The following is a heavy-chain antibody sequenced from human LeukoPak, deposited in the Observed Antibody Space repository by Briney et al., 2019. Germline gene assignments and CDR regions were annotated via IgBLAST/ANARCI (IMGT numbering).Heavy chain of an antibody. CDR1: GGSISSSSYY. V-gene: IGHV4-39*07. J-gene: IGHJ5*02. Sequence: SETLSLTCTVSGGSISSSSYYWGWIRQPPGKGLEWIVSIYYSGSTNYYPSLKSTITISVDTSKNQLSLRVRSVTAADTGYYACARDSGTTGEVKSDPWGQGTLVTVSS. D-gene: IGHD3-10*01. CDR2: IYYSGST. CDR3: ARDSGTTGEVKSDP.